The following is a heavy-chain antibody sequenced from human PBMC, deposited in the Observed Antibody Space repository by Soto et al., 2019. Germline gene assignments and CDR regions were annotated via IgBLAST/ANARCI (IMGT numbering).Heavy chain of an antibody. D-gene: IGHD2-2*01. V-gene: IGHV3-74*01. J-gene: IGHJ6*02. CDR1: GFTFSNTW. CDR3: ATDGSYAQHV. CDR2: INSDGTTT. Sequence: GGSLRLSCAASGFTFSNTWMHWARQALGKGLVWVSHINSDGTTTTYADSVKGRFTISRDNAKNTVHLQMNSLRAEDTAVYYCATDGSYAQHVWGQGTTVTVSS.